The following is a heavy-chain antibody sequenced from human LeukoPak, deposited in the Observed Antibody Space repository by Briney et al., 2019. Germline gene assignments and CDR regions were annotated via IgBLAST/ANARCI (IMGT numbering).Heavy chain of an antibody. D-gene: IGHD4-11*01. J-gene: IGHJ4*02. V-gene: IGHV3-66*02. Sequence: KSGGSLRLSCAASGFTFSSYEMNWVRQAPGKGLEWVSVIYSGGSTYYADSVKGRFTISRDNSKNTLYLQMNSLRAEDTAVYYCARAYSNYVDFDYWGQGTLDTVSS. CDR1: GFTFSSYE. CDR3: ARAYSNYVDFDY. CDR2: IYSGGST.